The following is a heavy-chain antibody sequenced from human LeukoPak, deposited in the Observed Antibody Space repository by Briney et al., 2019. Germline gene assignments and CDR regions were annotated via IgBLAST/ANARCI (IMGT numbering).Heavy chain of an antibody. Sequence: PGGSLRLSCAASGFTVSSNYMSWVRQAPGKGLEWVGRIKSKTDGGTTEYAAPVRGRFTISRDDSRNTLDLQMNSLKTEDTAVYYCTTLQMYYYDSSGYYFFDYWGQGTLVTVSS. CDR2: IKSKTDGGTT. CDR1: GFTVSSNY. J-gene: IGHJ4*02. D-gene: IGHD3-22*01. CDR3: TTLQMYYYDSSGYYFFDY. V-gene: IGHV3-15*01.